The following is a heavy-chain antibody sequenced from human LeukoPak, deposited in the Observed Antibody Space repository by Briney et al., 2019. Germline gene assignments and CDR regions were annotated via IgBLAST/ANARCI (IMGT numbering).Heavy chain of an antibody. Sequence: GGSLRLSCAASGFAVSSNYMSWVRQAPGKGLEWVSVIYSGGSTYYADSVKGRFTISRDNSKNTLYLQMNSLRAEDTAVYYCARDVGAVLGEVYFDYWGQGTLVTVSP. CDR3: ARDVGAVLGEVYFDY. V-gene: IGHV3-53*01. CDR2: IYSGGST. D-gene: IGHD3-16*01. J-gene: IGHJ4*02. CDR1: GFAVSSNY.